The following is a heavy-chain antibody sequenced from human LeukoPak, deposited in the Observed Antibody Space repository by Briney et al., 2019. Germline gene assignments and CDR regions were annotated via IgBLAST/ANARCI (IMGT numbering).Heavy chain of an antibody. CDR1: GIRFSDYA. V-gene: IGHV3-48*03. CDR2: ISYSGSTT. CDR3: ARAGPPAFDP. J-gene: IGHJ5*02. Sequence: PGGSLRLSCTASGIRFSDYAMNWVRQAPGKGLEWVSYISYSGSTTSYADSVKGRFTISRDNAKNSLYLQMNSLRAEDTAVYYCARAGPPAFDPWGQGTLVTVSS.